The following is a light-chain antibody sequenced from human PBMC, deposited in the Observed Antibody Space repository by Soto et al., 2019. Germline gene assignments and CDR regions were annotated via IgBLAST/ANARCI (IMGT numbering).Light chain of an antibody. Sequence: QAVVTQPRTVCGSTAQSVTISCTGTSSDVGGYNYVSWYQQHPGKAPKLMIYDVSKRPSGVPDRFSGSKSGNTASLTISGLQAEDEADYYCCSYAGSYTYVFGTGTKVTVL. CDR3: CSYAGSYTYV. V-gene: IGLV2-11*01. J-gene: IGLJ1*01. CDR1: SSDVGGYNY. CDR2: DVS.